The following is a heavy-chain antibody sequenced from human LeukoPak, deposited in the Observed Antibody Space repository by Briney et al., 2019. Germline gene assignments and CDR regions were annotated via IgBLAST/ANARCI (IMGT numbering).Heavy chain of an antibody. D-gene: IGHD2-2*01. Sequence: SETLSLTCAVSGVSISSYYWGWIRQPPGKGLEWIGSIYYSGSTYYNPSLKSRVTISVDTSKNQFSLKLSSVTAADTAVYYCARHGTIVVVPAADPLRPEGRPHFDYWGQGTLVTVSS. CDR2: IYYSGST. V-gene: IGHV4-39*01. CDR1: GVSISSYY. J-gene: IGHJ4*02. CDR3: ARHGTIVVVPAADPLRPEGRPHFDY.